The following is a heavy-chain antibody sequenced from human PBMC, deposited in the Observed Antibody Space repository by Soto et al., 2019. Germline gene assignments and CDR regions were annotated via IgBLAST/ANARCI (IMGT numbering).Heavy chain of an antibody. CDR1: GGSISSDNW. CDR2: IYHSGRA. J-gene: IGHJ3*02. Sequence: QVQLQESGPGLVKPSGTLSLTCTVSGGSISSDNWWPWVRKPPGKGLEWIGEIYHSGRANYKPSLKSRITMSGDKSKNQFSLNLTSVTAADAAVYYCARDPSGVASEAFDSWVQGTMVIVSS. CDR3: ARDPSGVASEAFDS. D-gene: IGHD2-8*01. V-gene: IGHV4-4*02.